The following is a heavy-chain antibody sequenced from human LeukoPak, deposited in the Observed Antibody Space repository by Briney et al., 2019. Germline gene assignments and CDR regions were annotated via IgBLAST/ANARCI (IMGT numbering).Heavy chain of an antibody. J-gene: IGHJ4*02. CDR2: ISSSGSTI. Sequence: GGSLRLSCAASGFTFSSYEMNWVRQAPGKGLEWVSYISSSGSTIYYADSVKGRFTISRDNAKNSLYLQMNSLRAEDTAVYYCARIYGYRIWYFDYRGQGTLVTVSS. V-gene: IGHV3-48*03. CDR3: ARIYGYRIWYFDY. CDR1: GFTFSSYE. D-gene: IGHD1-14*01.